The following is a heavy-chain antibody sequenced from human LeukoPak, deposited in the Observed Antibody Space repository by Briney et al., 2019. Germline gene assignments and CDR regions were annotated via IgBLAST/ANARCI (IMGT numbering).Heavy chain of an antibody. CDR2: ISSRANTI. D-gene: IGHD3-3*01. CDR3: ARSHHDFWSGKYYYYYMDI. CDR1: GFTFSDYY. V-gene: IGHV3-11*04. J-gene: IGHJ6*03. Sequence: PGGSLRLSCETSGFTFSDYYMTWIRQAPGKGLEWLSYISSRANTIYYADSVKGRFTISRGNAKNSLYLQMNSLRAEDTAVYYCARSHHDFWSGKYYYYYMDIWGNGTTVTVSS.